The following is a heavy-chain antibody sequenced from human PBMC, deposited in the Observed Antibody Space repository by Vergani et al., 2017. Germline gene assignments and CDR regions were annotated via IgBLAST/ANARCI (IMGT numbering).Heavy chain of an antibody. CDR3: ARDSGAPRYSYGSDYYYYGMDV. J-gene: IGHJ6*02. CDR2: ISSSSSYI. V-gene: IGHV3-21*01. Sequence: EVQLVESGGGLVKPGGSLRLSCAASGFTFSSYSMNWVRQAPGTGLEWVSSISSSSSYIYYAYSVKGRFTISRDNAKNSLYLQMNSLRAEDTAVYYCARDSGAPRYSYGSDYYYYGMDVWGQGTTVTVSS. CDR1: GFTFSSYS. D-gene: IGHD5-18*01.